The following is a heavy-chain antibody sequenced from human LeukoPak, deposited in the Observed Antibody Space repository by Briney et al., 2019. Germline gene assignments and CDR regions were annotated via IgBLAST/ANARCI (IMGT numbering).Heavy chain of an antibody. CDR1: GGSISSYY. CDR2: IYTSGST. D-gene: IGHD3-10*01. CDR3: ARDAIYGSGSYPFYYFDY. Sequence: SETLSLTCTVSGGSISSYYWSWIRQPAGKGLEWIGRIYTSGSTNYNPPLKSRVTMSLDTSKNQFSLKLSSVTAADTAVYYCARDAIYGSGSYPFYYFDYWGQGTLVTVSS. J-gene: IGHJ4*02. V-gene: IGHV4-4*07.